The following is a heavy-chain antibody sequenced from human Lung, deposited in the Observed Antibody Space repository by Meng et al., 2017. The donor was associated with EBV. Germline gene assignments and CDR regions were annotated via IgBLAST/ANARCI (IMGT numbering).Heavy chain of an antibody. CDR3: ARDLPGGTKGTWLDL. V-gene: IGHV1-18*01. Sequence: QVQRVQLGAEVKKPGASVKVSCKASGYIFNNYGVSWVRQAPGQGPEWMGWISAYNGNTNYAQNFQGRFTMTTDTSTSTAYMELRSLRSDDTAVYYCARDLPGGTKGTWLDLWGQGTLVTVAS. D-gene: IGHD1-14*01. CDR1: GYIFNNYG. CDR2: ISAYNGNT. J-gene: IGHJ5*02.